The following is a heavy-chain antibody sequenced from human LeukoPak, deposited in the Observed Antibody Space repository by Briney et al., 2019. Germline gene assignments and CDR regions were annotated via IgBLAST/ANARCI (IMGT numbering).Heavy chain of an antibody. CDR1: GGSISSGSFC. CDR3: TRQMGSFDY. Sequence: SETLSLTCTVSGGSISSGSFCWGWIRQPPGKGLEWIGNIYFSGTTYYNPSLKSRVTISVDTSKNQFSLKLSSVTAADTAVYYCTRQMGSFDYWGQGTLVTVSS. J-gene: IGHJ4*02. D-gene: IGHD3-10*01. V-gene: IGHV4-39*01. CDR2: IYFSGTT.